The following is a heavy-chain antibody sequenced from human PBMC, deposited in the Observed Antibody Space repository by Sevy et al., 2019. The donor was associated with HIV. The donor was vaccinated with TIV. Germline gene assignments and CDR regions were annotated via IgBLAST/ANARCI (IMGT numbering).Heavy chain of an antibody. J-gene: IGHJ5*02. D-gene: IGHD3-3*01. CDR3: AKGGIWSPPTWFDP. CDR2: IIGSGGST. V-gene: IGHV3-23*01. CDR1: GFTFSSFA. Sequence: GGSLRLSCAASGFTFSSFAVSWVRQAPGKGLEWVSAIIGSGGSTNYADSVKGRFTISRDNSKNTLYLQMNSLRGEDTAVYYCAKGGIWSPPTWFDPWGQGTLVTVSS.